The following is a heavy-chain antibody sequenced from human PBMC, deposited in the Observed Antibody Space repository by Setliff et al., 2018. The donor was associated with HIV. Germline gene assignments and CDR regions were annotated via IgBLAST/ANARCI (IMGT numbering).Heavy chain of an antibody. V-gene: IGHV4-39*01. CDR3: ARQGGYNSPLMV. D-gene: IGHD3-10*01. CDR2: IYYSGST. Sequence: SETLSLTYTVSGGSISSSSYYWGWIRQPPGKGLEWIGSIYYSGSTYYNPSLKSRVTIAVGTSKNQFFLQLISVTAADTAVYYCARQGGYNSPLMVWGQGKLVTVSS. J-gene: IGHJ4*02. CDR1: GGSISSSSYY.